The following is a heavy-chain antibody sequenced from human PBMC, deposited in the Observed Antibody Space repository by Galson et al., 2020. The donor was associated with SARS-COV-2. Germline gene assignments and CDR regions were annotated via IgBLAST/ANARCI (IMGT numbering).Heavy chain of an antibody. D-gene: IGHD2-15*01. CDR2: TNPSGSP. Sequence: SETLSLTCAVYGGSFSGYSWSCIRQPPGKGLEWIGETNPSGSPNYHPSPKSRGHISVDTSKNQLALKPSSVTAADTAVYYCASGLRRCSGVCCYSGRNYGMAVWGQGTTVTVSS. CDR3: ASGLRRCSGVCCYSGRNYGMAV. V-gene: IGHV4-34*01. J-gene: IGHJ6*02. CDR1: GGSFSGYS.